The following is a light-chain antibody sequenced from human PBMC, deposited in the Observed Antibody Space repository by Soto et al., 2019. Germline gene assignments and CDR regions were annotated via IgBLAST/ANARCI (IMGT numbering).Light chain of an antibody. V-gene: IGKV3-15*01. CDR2: GAS. Sequence: EIVMTQSPGTLSLSPGERAALSCRASQSVTSNYLVWYQQKPGQAPRLLIYGASTRATGIPARFSGSGSGTEFTLTISSLQSEDSALYFCQHYNHWPRTFGQGTKVDIK. CDR3: QHYNHWPRT. J-gene: IGKJ1*01. CDR1: QSVTSN.